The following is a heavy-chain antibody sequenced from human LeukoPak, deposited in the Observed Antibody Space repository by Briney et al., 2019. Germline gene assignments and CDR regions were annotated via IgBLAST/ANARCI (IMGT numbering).Heavy chain of an antibody. Sequence: SGGSLRLSCAASGFTFSNAWMSWVRQAPGRGLEWVGRIKSKTDGGTTDYAAPVKGRFTISRDDSKNTLYVQMNSLKTEDTAVYYCTTGPYDYGSGTYYHWGQGTLVTVSS. D-gene: IGHD3-10*01. CDR1: GFTFSNAW. V-gene: IGHV3-15*01. CDR3: TTGPYDYGSGTYYH. CDR2: IKSKTDGGTT. J-gene: IGHJ4*02.